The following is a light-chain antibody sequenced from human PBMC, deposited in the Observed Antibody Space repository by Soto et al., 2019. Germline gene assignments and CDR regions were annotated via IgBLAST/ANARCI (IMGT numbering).Light chain of an antibody. CDR1: SSDVGGYNY. CDR3: SSYAGSNNVA. V-gene: IGLV2-8*01. J-gene: IGLJ2*01. Sequence: QSALTQPPSASGSPGQSVTISCSGTSSDVGGYNYVSWYQHHPGKAPKLMIYEVTRRPSGVPDRFSGSRSGNTASLTVSGLQAEDEADYYCSSYAGSNNVAFGGGTKVTVL. CDR2: EVT.